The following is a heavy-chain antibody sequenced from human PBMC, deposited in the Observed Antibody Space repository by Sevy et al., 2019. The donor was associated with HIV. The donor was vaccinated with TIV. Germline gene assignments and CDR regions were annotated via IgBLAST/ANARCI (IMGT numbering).Heavy chain of an antibody. Sequence: GGYLRLSCAASGFTFSSYSMNWVRQAPGKGLEWVSSISSSSSYIYYADSVKGRFTISRDNAKNSLYLQMNSLRAEDTAVYYCARDRVVATGFDYWGQGTLVTVSS. D-gene: IGHD5-12*01. CDR2: ISSSSSYI. V-gene: IGHV3-21*01. CDR1: GFTFSSYS. J-gene: IGHJ4*02. CDR3: ARDRVVATGFDY.